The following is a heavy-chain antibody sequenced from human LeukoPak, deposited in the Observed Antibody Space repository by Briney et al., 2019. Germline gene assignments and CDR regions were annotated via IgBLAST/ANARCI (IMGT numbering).Heavy chain of an antibody. CDR3: ARDHSTSSSYFDF. J-gene: IGHJ4*02. CDR1: GFTFSSYA. Sequence: GGSLRLFCAASGFTFSSYAMNWVRQAPGKGLEWVAVIWYDGSNKYYADSVKGRFTISRDNSKNTLFLQMNSLRAEDTAVYYCARDHSTSSSYFDFWGQGTLVTVSS. V-gene: IGHV3-33*01. CDR2: IWYDGSNK. D-gene: IGHD6-6*01.